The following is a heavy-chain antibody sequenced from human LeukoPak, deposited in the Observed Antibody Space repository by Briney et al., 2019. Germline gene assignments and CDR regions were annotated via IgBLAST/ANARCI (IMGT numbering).Heavy chain of an antibody. Sequence: GASVKVSCKASGYTFTSYDINWVRQATGQGLEWMGWINPVTGKTGYAQKFQGRVTVTSNSSINTAYMDLSGLRSEDTAVYFCARRYTYASDFDHWGQGTLVTVSS. CDR1: GYTFTSYD. V-gene: IGHV1-8*02. D-gene: IGHD5-18*01. J-gene: IGHJ4*02. CDR2: INPVTGKT. CDR3: ARRYTYASDFDH.